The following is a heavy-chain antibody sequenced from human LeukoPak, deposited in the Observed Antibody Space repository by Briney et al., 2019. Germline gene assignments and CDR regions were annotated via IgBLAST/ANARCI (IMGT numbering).Heavy chain of an antibody. CDR2: ISSGTTTR. CDR1: GFTCSDYY. V-gene: IGHV3-11*01. Sequence: GGSLRLSCAASGFTCSDYYMTWIRQAPGKGLEWISYISSGTTTRYYADSVKGRFTISRDNAKNSLNLQMNSLRAEDTGVYYCARGGIFTPMAEFDSWGQGTLVTVS. J-gene: IGHJ4*02. D-gene: IGHD1-26*01. CDR3: ARGGIFTPMAEFDS.